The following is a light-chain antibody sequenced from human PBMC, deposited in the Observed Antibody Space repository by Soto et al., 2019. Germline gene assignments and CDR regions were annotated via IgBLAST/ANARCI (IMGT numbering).Light chain of an antibody. CDR3: QQYNSYSWT. J-gene: IGKJ1*01. V-gene: IGKV1-5*01. CDR1: QNIRGW. Sequence: DIRMTQSPSTLSTSVGDRVTITCRASQNIRGWLAWYQQKPGKAPKLLIYDASTLESGVPSRFSGSGSGTEFTLTISSLQPDDFETYYCQQYNSYSWTFGQGTKVDIK. CDR2: DAS.